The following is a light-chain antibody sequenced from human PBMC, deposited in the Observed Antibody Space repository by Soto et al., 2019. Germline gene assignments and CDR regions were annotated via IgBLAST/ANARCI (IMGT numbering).Light chain of an antibody. J-gene: IGLJ2*01. V-gene: IGLV1-51*01. CDR1: SSNIGNNY. CDR2: DNN. CDR3: GTWDNSLNVLV. Sequence: QSVLTQPPSVSAAPGQKVTISCSGSSSNIGNNYVFWCQQLPGAVPKLLINDNNKRPSGIPDRFSGSKSGTSATLDITGLQTGDEADYYCGTWDNSLNVLVFGGGTKLTVL.